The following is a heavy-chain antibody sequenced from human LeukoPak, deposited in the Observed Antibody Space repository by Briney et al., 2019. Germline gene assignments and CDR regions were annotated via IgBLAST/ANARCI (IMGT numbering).Heavy chain of an antibody. CDR2: IYTSGST. D-gene: IGHD6-19*01. J-gene: IGHJ6*03. CDR3: ARGGEYSSGWYVAHYYYYYMDV. CDR1: GGSINSGSYY. Sequence: PSETLSLTCTVSGGSINSGSYYWSWIRQPAGKGLEWIGRIYTSGSTNYNPSLKSRVTISGDTSKNQFSLKLSSVTAADTAVYYCARGGEYSSGWYVAHYYYYYMDVWGKGTTVTVSS. V-gene: IGHV4-61*02.